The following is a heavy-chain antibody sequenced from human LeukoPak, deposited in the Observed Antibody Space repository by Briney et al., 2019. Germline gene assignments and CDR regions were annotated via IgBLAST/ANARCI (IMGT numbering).Heavy chain of an antibody. V-gene: IGHV3-48*03. J-gene: IGHJ3*02. CDR1: GFTFSSYE. CDR2: ISSSGRII. Sequence: GGSLRLSWGASGFTFSSYEMNWVRQAPGKGLEWVSYISSSGRIIYYADSVKGRFTISRDNAKNSLYLQMNSLRAEDTAVYYCAREVMYYYDSSDGGDAFDIWGQGTMVTVSS. CDR3: AREVMYYYDSSDGGDAFDI. D-gene: IGHD3-22*01.